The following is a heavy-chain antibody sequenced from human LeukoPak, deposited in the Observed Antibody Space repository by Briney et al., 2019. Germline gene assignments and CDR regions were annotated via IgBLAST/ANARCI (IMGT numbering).Heavy chain of an antibody. V-gene: IGHV3-73*01. J-gene: IGHJ4*02. Sequence: GGSLRLSCAASGFTFSGSTMHWVRQASGKGLEWVGRIRSKTSSYATAYTASVKGRFTISRDDSKNMAYLQMNSLKTEDTAVYYCTVNYCSGGSCYMLWGQGTLVTVSS. CDR1: GFTFSGST. CDR3: TVNYCSGGSCYML. CDR2: IRSKTSSYAT. D-gene: IGHD2-15*01.